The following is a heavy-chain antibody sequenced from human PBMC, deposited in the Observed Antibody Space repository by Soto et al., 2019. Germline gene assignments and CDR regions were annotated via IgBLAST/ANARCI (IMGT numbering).Heavy chain of an antibody. CDR1: GFTFSSYA. Sequence: EVQLLESGGGLVQPGGSLRLSCAASGFTFSSYAMSWVRQAPGKGLEWVSAISGSGGSTYYADSVKGRFTISRDNSKNTLYLQMNSLRAEDTAVYYCAKDRGDITMIVVVTTRDNWFDPWGQGTLVTVSS. CDR3: AKDRGDITMIVVVTTRDNWFDP. V-gene: IGHV3-23*01. D-gene: IGHD3-22*01. J-gene: IGHJ5*02. CDR2: ISGSGGST.